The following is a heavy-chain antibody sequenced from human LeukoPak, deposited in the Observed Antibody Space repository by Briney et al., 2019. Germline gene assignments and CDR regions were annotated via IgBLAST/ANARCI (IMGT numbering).Heavy chain of an antibody. CDR3: ARDVSTWYLDY. J-gene: IGHJ4*02. D-gene: IGHD3-16*01. CDR2: ISAYNGKT. Sequence: ASVKVSCKASGYIFTNYGLSWVRQATGQGLEWMGGISAYNGKTNYAQKFQGRVTMTTDTSTSTAYMELRSLRSDDTAVYYCARDVSTWYLDYWGQGTLVTVSS. V-gene: IGHV1-18*01. CDR1: GYIFTNYG.